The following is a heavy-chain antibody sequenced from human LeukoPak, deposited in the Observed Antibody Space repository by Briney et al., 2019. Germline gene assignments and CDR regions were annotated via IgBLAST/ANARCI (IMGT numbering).Heavy chain of an antibody. CDR3: AKDKGIAAAGLFDY. V-gene: IGHV3-9*01. Sequence: PGRSLRPSCAASGFTFDDYAMHWVRQAPGKGLEWVSGISWNSGSIGYADSVKGRFTISRDNAKNSLYLQMNSLRAEDTALYYCAKDKGIAAAGLFDYWGQGTLVTVSS. CDR1: GFTFDDYA. D-gene: IGHD6-13*01. CDR2: ISWNSGSI. J-gene: IGHJ4*02.